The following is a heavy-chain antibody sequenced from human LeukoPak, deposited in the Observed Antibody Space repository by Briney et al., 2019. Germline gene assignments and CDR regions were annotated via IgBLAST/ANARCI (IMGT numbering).Heavy chain of an antibody. CDR3: ARETFGTGTTSSAFDI. J-gene: IGHJ3*02. V-gene: IGHV3-23*01. Sequence: GGSLRLSCAASGFTFSSYAMSWVRQAPGKGLEWVSAISGSGGSTYYADSVKGRFTISRDNSKNTLYLRMNSLRAEDTAVYYCARETFGTGTTSSAFDIWGQGTMVTVSS. D-gene: IGHD1-7*01. CDR2: ISGSGGST. CDR1: GFTFSSYA.